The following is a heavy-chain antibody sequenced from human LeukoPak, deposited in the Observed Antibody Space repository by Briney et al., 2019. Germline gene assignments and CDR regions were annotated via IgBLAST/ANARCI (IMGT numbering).Heavy chain of an antibody. V-gene: IGHV1-2*02. CDR3: ASSSSWYERDYYYYYGMDV. D-gene: IGHD6-13*01. J-gene: IGHJ6*02. CDR2: INPNSGGT. Sequence: ASVKVSCKASGYTFTDSYMHWVRQAPGQGLEWMGWINPNSGGTNYAQKFQGRVTMTRDTSISTAYMELSRLRSDDTAVYYCASSSSWYERDYYYYYGMDVWGQGTTVTVSS. CDR1: GYTFTDSY.